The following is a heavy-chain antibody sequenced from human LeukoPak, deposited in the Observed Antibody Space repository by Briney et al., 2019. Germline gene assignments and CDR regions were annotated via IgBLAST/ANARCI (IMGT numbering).Heavy chain of an antibody. CDR2: ISSSSSYI. D-gene: IGHD5-18*01. CDR3: ARDLEYSYAPI. Sequence: GGSLRLSCAASGFTFSSSSMNWVRQAPGKGLEWVSSISSSSSYIYYADSVKGRFTISRDNAKNSLYLQMNSLRAEDTAVYYCARDLEYSYAPIWGQGTLVTVSS. CDR1: GFTFSSSS. J-gene: IGHJ4*02. V-gene: IGHV3-21*01.